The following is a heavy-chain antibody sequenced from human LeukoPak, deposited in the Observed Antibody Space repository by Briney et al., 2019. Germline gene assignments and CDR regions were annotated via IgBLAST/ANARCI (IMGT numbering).Heavy chain of an antibody. CDR3: ARKDFSSGSFSY. Sequence: PGGSLRLSCAASGFPFTRFYMSWIRQAPGKGLEWISYIGLSGSPLDYADSVRGRFTISRDNAKNSLYLEMNSLRAEDTAVYYCARKDFSSGSFSYWGQGTLVTVSS. CDR1: GFPFTRFY. CDR2: IGLSGSPL. V-gene: IGHV3-11*04. D-gene: IGHD3-22*01. J-gene: IGHJ4*02.